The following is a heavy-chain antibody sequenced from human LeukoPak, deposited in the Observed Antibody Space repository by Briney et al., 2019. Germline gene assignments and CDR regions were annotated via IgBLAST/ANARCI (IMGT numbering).Heavy chain of an antibody. CDR1: GGTFSSYA. D-gene: IGHD3-10*01. V-gene: IGHV1-69*13. CDR3: ARGAGILWFGEIRSYYMDV. J-gene: IGHJ6*03. CDR2: IIPTFGTA. Sequence: ASVKVSCKAPGGTFSSYAISWVRQAPGQGLEWMGGIIPTFGTANYAQKFQGRVTITADESTSTAYMELSSLRSEDTAVYYCARGAGILWFGEIRSYYMDVWGKGTTVTISS.